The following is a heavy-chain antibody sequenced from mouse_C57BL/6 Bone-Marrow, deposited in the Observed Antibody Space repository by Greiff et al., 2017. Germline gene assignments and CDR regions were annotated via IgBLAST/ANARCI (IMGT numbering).Heavy chain of an antibody. Sequence: EVQVVESGGGLVKPGGSLKLSCAASGFTFSSYAMSWVRQTPEKRLEWVATISDGGSYTYYPDNVKGRFTISRYNAKNNLYLQMSHLKSEDTAMYYCARQVWTGTFAYWGQGTLVTVSA. CDR3: ARQVWTGTFAY. D-gene: IGHD4-1*01. CDR2: ISDGGSYT. J-gene: IGHJ3*01. V-gene: IGHV5-4*01. CDR1: GFTFSSYA.